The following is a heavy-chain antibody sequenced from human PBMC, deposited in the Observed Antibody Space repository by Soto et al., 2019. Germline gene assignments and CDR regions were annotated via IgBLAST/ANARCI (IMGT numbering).Heavy chain of an antibody. J-gene: IGHJ6*02. V-gene: IGHV4-59*08. CDR2: IYYNGNT. D-gene: IGHD6-13*01. CDR3: ARLGRVAAAGTKEDFYYYYGMDV. CDR1: GGSISSYY. Sequence: QVQLQESGPGLVKPSETLSLTCTVSGGSISSYYWSWIRQPPGKGLEWIGLIYYNGNTNYNPSLKSRVNRSVDTSKNQFSLKLSSVTAADTAVYYCARLGRVAAAGTKEDFYYYYGMDVWGQGTTVTVSS.